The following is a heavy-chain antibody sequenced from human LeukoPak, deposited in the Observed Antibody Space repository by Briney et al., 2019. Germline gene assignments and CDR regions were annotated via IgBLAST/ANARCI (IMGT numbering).Heavy chain of an antibody. V-gene: IGHV4-59*12. D-gene: IGHD3-10*01. Sequence: SETLSLTCTVSGGSISSYYWSWIRQPPGKGLEWIGYIYYSGSTNYNPSLKSRVTISVDTSKNQFSLKLSSVTAADTAVYYCARGRGYGSGSYEGAYWGQGTLVTVSS. CDR3: ARGRGYGSGSYEGAY. CDR2: IYYSGST. CDR1: GGSISSYY. J-gene: IGHJ4*02.